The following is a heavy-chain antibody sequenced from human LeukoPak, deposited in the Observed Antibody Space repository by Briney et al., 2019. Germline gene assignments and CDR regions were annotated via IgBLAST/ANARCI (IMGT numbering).Heavy chain of an antibody. CDR2: INPNSGGT. V-gene: IGHV1-2*02. CDR3: ARVGVYYDFWSGYYNSENFDY. CDR1: GYTFTGYY. J-gene: IGHJ4*02. Sequence: ASVKVSCKASGYTFTGYYMHWVRQAPGQGLEWMGWINPNSGGTNYAQKFQGRVTMTRDTSISTAYMELSRLRSDDTAVYYCARVGVYYDFWSGYYNSENFDYWGQGTLVTVSS. D-gene: IGHD3-3*01.